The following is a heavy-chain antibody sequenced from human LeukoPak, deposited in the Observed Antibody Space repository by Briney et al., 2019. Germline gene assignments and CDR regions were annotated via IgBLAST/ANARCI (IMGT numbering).Heavy chain of an antibody. D-gene: IGHD1-26*01. Sequence: ASVKVSCKASGYTFTSYDINWVRQATGQGLEWMGWMNPNSGNTGYAQKFQGRVTMTRDTSTSTVYMELSSLRSEDTAVYYCARLERWEPSDWGQGTLVTVSS. V-gene: IGHV1-8*01. CDR2: MNPNSGNT. J-gene: IGHJ4*02. CDR1: GYTFTSYD. CDR3: ARLERWEPSD.